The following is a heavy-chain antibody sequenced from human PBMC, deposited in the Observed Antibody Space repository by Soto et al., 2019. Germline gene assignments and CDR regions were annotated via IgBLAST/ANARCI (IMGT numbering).Heavy chain of an antibody. V-gene: IGHV1-18*01. Sequence: ASVKVSCKASGYTFTSYGISWVRQAPGQGLEWMGWISAYNGNTNYAQKLQGRVTMTTDTSTSTAYMELRSLRSDDTAVYYCAREQRGDQYYYDSRGYYQVWGQGTLVTVSS. J-gene: IGHJ4*02. CDR3: AREQRGDQYYYDSRGYYQV. CDR2: ISAYNGNT. CDR1: GYTFTSYG. D-gene: IGHD3-22*01.